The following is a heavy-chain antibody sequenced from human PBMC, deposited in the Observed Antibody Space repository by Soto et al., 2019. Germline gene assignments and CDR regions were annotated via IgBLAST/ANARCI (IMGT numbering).Heavy chain of an antibody. D-gene: IGHD6-13*01. CDR2: IYYSGST. CDR3: ASRHSSPYFDY. J-gene: IGHJ4*02. CDR1: GGSISSGDYY. V-gene: IGHV4-30-4*01. Sequence: QVQLQESGPGLVKPSQTLSLTCTVSGGSISSGDYYWSWIRQPPGKGLEWIVSIYYSGSTYYNPSIKSRVTISVDTSKNQFSLKLTSVTAVDTAVYYCASRHSSPYFDYWGQGTLVTVSS.